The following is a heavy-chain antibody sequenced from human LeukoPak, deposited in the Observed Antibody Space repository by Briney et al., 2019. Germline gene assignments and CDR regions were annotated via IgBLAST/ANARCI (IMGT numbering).Heavy chain of an antibody. V-gene: IGHV4-59*13. CDR2: FADSGIA. Sequence: KTSETLCLTCTVSGGSIGTYSWTWIRQPPGKGLEWIGYFADSGIATYNPSLKSRVTISLDSTKSQFSLKLNSVTADDTAVYYCARSGGCSSWSVWGQGTLVTVSS. J-gene: IGHJ4*02. CDR1: GGSIGTYS. CDR3: ARSGGCSSWSV. D-gene: IGHD2-2*01.